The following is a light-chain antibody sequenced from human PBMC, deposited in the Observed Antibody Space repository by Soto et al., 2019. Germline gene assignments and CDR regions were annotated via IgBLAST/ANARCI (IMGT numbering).Light chain of an antibody. V-gene: IGKV3-20*01. CDR1: QTVSSSS. CDR2: GTS. J-gene: IGKJ5*01. CDR3: QQYQSYPRP. Sequence: EIVLTQSPGTLSLSPGERATLSCRASQTVSSSSFAWYQQKPGQAPRLLIHGTSIRATGVPDRFSGSGSGTEFTLTISSLKPDDFAAYYCQQYQSYPRPFGQGTKLE.